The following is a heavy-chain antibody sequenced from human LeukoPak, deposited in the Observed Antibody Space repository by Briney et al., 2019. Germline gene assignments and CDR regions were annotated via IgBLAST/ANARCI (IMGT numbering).Heavy chain of an antibody. CDR2: IWYDGSNK. Sequence: QPGRSLRLSCAASGFTFSSYGMLWVRQAPGKGLEWVAVIWYDGSNKYYADSVKGRFNISRDNSKNTLYLQMNSLRAEDTAVYYCAKGVFYDSSGYYYGGAAFDIWGQGTMVTVSS. D-gene: IGHD3-22*01. CDR1: GFTFSSYG. J-gene: IGHJ3*02. CDR3: AKGVFYDSSGYYYGGAAFDI. V-gene: IGHV3-33*06.